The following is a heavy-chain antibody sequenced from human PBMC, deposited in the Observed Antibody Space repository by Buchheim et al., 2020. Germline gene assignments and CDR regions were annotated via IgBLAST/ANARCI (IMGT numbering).Heavy chain of an antibody. D-gene: IGHD3-22*01. CDR3: ASAPASSNYYPRYFDY. V-gene: IGHV3-21*01. J-gene: IGHJ4*02. Sequence: EVQLVESGGGLVKPGGSLRLSCAASGFIFSAYSMNWVRQAPGKGLEWVSSISPGSSYIYYADSVKGRFTISRDNAENSLYLQMNSLRAEDTAVYFCASAPASSNYYPRYFDYWGQGTL. CDR2: ISPGSSYI. CDR1: GFIFSAYS.